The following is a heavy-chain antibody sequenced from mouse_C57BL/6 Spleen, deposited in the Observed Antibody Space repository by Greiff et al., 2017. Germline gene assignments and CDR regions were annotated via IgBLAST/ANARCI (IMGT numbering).Heavy chain of an antibody. Sequence: EVKLMESGPELVKPGDSVKISCKASGYSFTGYFMNWVMQSHGKSLEWIGRINPYNGDTFYNQKFKGKATLTVDKSSSTAHMELRSLTSEDSAVYYCAREGITTVVADYWGQGTTLTVSS. V-gene: IGHV1-20*01. CDR1: GYSFTGYF. CDR2: INPYNGDT. J-gene: IGHJ2*01. CDR3: AREGITTVVADY. D-gene: IGHD1-1*01.